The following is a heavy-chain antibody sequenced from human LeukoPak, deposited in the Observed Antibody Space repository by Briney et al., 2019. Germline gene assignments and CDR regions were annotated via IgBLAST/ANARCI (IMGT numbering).Heavy chain of an antibody. J-gene: IGHJ5*02. CDR3: ARASDNYDFWGGYLNWFDP. D-gene: IGHD3-3*01. Sequence: KASETLSLTCTVSGGSISSGDYYWSWIRQPPGKGLEWIGYIYYSGSTYYNPSLKSRVTISVDTSKNQFSLKLSSVTAADTAVYYCARASDNYDFWGGYLNWFDPWGQGTLVTVSS. V-gene: IGHV4-30-4*01. CDR2: IYYSGST. CDR1: GGSISSGDYY.